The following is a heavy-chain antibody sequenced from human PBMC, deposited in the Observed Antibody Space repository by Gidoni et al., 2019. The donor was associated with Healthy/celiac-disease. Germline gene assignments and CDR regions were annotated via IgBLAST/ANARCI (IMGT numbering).Heavy chain of an antibody. CDR3: AKTRGVGSSWYYFDY. V-gene: IGHV3-9*01. Sequence: EVQLVESGGGLVQPGRSLRLSCAASGFTFDDYAMHWVRQAPGKGLEWVSGISWNSGSIGYADSVKGRFTISRDNAKNSLYLQMNSLRAEDTALYYCAKTRGVGSSWYYFDYWGQGTLVTVSS. J-gene: IGHJ4*02. D-gene: IGHD6-13*01. CDR2: ISWNSGSI. CDR1: GFTFDDYA.